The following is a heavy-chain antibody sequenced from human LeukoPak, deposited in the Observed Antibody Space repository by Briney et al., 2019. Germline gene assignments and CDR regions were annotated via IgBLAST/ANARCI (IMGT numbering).Heavy chain of an antibody. V-gene: IGHV3-23*01. CDR1: GFTFSSYG. D-gene: IGHD6-13*01. Sequence: GSLRLSCAASGFTFSSYGMSWVRQAPGKGLEWVSAISGSGGSTYYADSVKGRFTISRDNSKNTLYLQMNSLRAEDTAVYYCAKDPRVIAAAGDYFDYWGQGTLVTVSS. J-gene: IGHJ4*02. CDR3: AKDPRVIAAAGDYFDY. CDR2: ISGSGGST.